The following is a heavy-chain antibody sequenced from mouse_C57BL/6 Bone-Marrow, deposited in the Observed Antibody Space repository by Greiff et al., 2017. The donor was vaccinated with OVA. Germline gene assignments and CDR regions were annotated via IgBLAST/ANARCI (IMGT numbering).Heavy chain of an antibody. CDR3: AIDDGED. Sequence: QVQLQQPGAELVKPGASVKLSCKASGYTFTSYWMQWVKQRPGQGLEWIGEIDPSDSNTNYNQKFKGKATVTVDTSSSTAYMQLSSLTSEDYAVEYCAIDDGEDWGQGTLVTVSA. J-gene: IGHJ3*01. D-gene: IGHD2-3*01. V-gene: IGHV1-50*01. CDR1: GYTFTSYW. CDR2: IDPSDSNT.